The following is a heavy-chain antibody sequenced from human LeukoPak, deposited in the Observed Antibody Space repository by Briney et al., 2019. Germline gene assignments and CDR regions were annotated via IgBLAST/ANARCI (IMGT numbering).Heavy chain of an antibody. CDR2: IRYDRSNK. CDR3: AKVRSGSYWLFDY. J-gene: IGHJ4*02. V-gene: IGHV3-30*02. Sequence: GGTLRLSCAASGFTFSSYGMHWVRQAPGKGLEWVAFIRYDRSNKYYADSVKGRFTISRDNSKNTLYLQMNSLRAEDTAVYYCAKVRSGSYWLFDYWGQGTLVTVSS. CDR1: GFTFSSYG. D-gene: IGHD1-26*01.